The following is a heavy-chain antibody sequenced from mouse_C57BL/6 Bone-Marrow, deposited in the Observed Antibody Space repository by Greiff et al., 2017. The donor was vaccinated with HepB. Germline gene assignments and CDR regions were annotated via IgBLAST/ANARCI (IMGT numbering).Heavy chain of an antibody. D-gene: IGHD2-1*01. J-gene: IGHJ2*01. Sequence: EVKLVESGGGLVKPGGSLKLSCAASGFTFSDYGMHWVRQAPEKGLEWVAYISSGSSTIYYADTVKGRFTISRDNAKNTLFLQMTSLRSEDSAMYYCARGGTIYRYYFDYWGQGTTLTVSS. CDR2: ISSGSSTI. V-gene: IGHV5-17*01. CDR3: ARGGTIYRYYFDY. CDR1: GFTFSDYG.